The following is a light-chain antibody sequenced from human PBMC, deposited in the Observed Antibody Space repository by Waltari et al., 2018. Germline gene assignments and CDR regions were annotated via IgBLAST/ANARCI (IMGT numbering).Light chain of an antibody. CDR1: QSVSTY. V-gene: IGKV3-11*01. J-gene: IGKJ2*01. Sequence: EIVLTQSPATLPLSPGEGATLSCRASQSVSTYLAWYQQKPGQAPRLLIYDASNRAPGIPARFSASGSGTDSTLTISSLEPDDFAVYYCLQRSAWPYTFGQGTKLEIK. CDR3: LQRSAWPYT. CDR2: DAS.